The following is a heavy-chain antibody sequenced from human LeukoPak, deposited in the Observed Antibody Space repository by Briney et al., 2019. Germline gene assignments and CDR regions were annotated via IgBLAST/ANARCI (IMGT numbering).Heavy chain of an antibody. CDR1: GFTFSSYD. D-gene: IGHD3-22*01. V-gene: IGHV3-13*01. Sequence: PGGSLRLSCAASGFTFSSYDMHWVRQATGKGLEWVSAIGTAGDTYYPGSVKGRFTISRENAKNSLYLQMNSLRAGDTAVYYCTRGKYYYDSSDYYDYWGQGTLVTVSS. CDR2: IGTAGDT. J-gene: IGHJ4*02. CDR3: TRGKYYYDSSDYYDY.